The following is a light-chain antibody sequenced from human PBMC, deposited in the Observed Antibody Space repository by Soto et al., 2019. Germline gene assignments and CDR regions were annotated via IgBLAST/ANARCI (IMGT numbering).Light chain of an antibody. CDR1: QSISSW. CDR3: QQYNSYSYT. CDR2: KAS. J-gene: IGKJ2*01. Sequence: DIQMTQSPSTLSVSVGDRVTITCRASQSISSWLAWYQQKPGKAPTLLIYKASSLESGVPSRFSGSGSGTEFTLTISSRQPDDFATYYCQQYNSYSYTFGQGTKVEIK. V-gene: IGKV1-5*03.